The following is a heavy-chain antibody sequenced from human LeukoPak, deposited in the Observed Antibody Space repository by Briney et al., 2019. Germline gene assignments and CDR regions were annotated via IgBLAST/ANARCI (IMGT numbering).Heavy chain of an antibody. Sequence: PGGSLRLSCAASGFTFSSYGMHWVRQAPGKGLEWVAVISYDGSNKYYADSVKGRFTISRDNSKNTLYLQMNSLRAEDTAVYYCAKGSGWFVYYYMDVWGKGTTVTVSS. CDR2: ISYDGSNK. J-gene: IGHJ6*03. CDR1: GFTFSSYG. V-gene: IGHV3-30*18. D-gene: IGHD6-19*01. CDR3: AKGSGWFVYYYMDV.